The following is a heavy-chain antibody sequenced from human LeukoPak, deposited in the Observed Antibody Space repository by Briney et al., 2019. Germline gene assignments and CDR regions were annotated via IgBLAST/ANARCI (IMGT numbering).Heavy chain of an antibody. CDR1: GGSISSSSYY. D-gene: IGHD3-3*01. CDR3: ARSNRRITIFGVVIPHFDY. CDR2: IYYSGST. V-gene: IGHV4-39*07. Sequence: SETLSLTCTVSGGSISSSSYYRGWIRQPPGKGLEWIGSIYYSGSTYYNPSLKSRVTISVDTSKNQFSLKLSSVTAADTAVYYCARSNRRITIFGVVIPHFDYWGQGTLVTVSS. J-gene: IGHJ4*02.